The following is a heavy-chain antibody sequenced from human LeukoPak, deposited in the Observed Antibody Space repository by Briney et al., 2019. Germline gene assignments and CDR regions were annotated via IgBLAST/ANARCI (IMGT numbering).Heavy chain of an antibody. Sequence: GASVKVSCKASGYTFTNYGISWVRQAPGQGLEWMGGVIPIFGTENYAQKFQGRVTITADKSTSTAYMELSSLRSEDTAVYYCASWYSSGWFFDYWGQGALVTVSS. CDR3: ASWYSSGWFFDY. CDR2: VIPIFGTE. J-gene: IGHJ4*02. CDR1: GYTFTNYG. D-gene: IGHD6-19*01. V-gene: IGHV1-69*06.